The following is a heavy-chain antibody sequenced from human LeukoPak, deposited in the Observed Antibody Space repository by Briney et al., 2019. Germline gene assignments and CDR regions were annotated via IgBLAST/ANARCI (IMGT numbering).Heavy chain of an antibody. CDR3: ARVTYYYGSGSQRRPGAFDI. D-gene: IGHD3-10*01. CDR1: GFTFSSYW. CDR2: IKPDGTEK. V-gene: IGHV3-7*04. J-gene: IGHJ3*02. Sequence: GGSLRLSCAASGFTFSSYWMSWVRQAPGKGLEWVANIKPDGTEKYYVDSVKGRFTISRDNAKNSLYLQVNSLRAEDTAVYYCARVTYYYGSGSQRRPGAFDIWGQGTMVTVSS.